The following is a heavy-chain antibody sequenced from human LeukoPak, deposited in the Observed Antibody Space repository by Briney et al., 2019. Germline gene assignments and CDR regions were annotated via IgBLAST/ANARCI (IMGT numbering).Heavy chain of an antibody. CDR3: ATGSPDIVVVVAATAGMDV. J-gene: IGHJ6*02. CDR2: FDPEDGET. V-gene: IGHV1-24*01. D-gene: IGHD2-15*01. Sequence: ASVKVSCKVSGYTHTELSMHWVRQAPGKGLEWMGGFDPEDGETIYAQKFQGRVTMTEDTSTDTAYMELSSLRSEDTAVYYCATGSPDIVVVVAATAGMDVWGQGTTVTVSS. CDR1: GYTHTELS.